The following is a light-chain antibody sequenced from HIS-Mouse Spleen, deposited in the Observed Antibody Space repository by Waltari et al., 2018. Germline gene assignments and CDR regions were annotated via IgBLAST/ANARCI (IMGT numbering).Light chain of an antibody. Sequence: SYVLTQPPSVSVAPGKTARITCGGNNIGSKSVHWYQQEPVQSPVLVVYDASDRPSGIPERFSGSNYGNTATLTIIRGEAGDEADYYCQVWDSSSDHPYVFGTGTKVTVL. V-gene: IGLV3-21*03. CDR2: DAS. CDR3: QVWDSSSDHPYV. CDR1: NIGSKS. J-gene: IGLJ1*01.